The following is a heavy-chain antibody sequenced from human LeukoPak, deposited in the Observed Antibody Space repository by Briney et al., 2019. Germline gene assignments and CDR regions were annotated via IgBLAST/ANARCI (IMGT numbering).Heavy chain of an antibody. D-gene: IGHD3-3*01. CDR2: ISYDGSNK. Sequence: PGRSLRLSCAASGFTFSSYAMHWVRQAPGKGLEWVAVISYDGSNKYYADSVKGRFTISRDNSKNTLYLQMNSLRAEDTAVYYCARDITIFGVGENYFDYWGQGTLVTVSS. J-gene: IGHJ4*02. V-gene: IGHV3-30*04. CDR3: ARDITIFGVGENYFDY. CDR1: GFTFSSYA.